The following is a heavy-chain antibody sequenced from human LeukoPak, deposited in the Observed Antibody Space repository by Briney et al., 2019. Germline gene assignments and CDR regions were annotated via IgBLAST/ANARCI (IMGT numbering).Heavy chain of an antibody. CDR3: VKDQSYCSGGSCYYYFDH. CDR1: GFTFRSYA. V-gene: IGHV3-64D*09. Sequence: GGSLRLSCSASGFTFRSYAMQWVRQAPGKGLEYVSAISSNEGSTYYADSVKGRFTISRDNSKNTLYLQMSSLRGEDTAVYYCVKDQSYCSGGSCYYYFDHWGQGTLVTVSS. CDR2: ISSNEGST. J-gene: IGHJ4*02. D-gene: IGHD2-15*01.